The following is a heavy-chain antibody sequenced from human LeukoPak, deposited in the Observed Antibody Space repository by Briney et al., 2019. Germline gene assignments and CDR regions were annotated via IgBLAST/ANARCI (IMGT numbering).Heavy chain of an antibody. CDR3: ARDGDSSGWYVSDY. CDR2: INHSGST. V-gene: IGHV4-34*01. J-gene: IGHJ4*02. CDR1: GGSFSGYY. Sequence: KPSETLSLTCAVYGGSFSGYYWSWIRQPPGKGPEWIGEINHSGSTNYNPSLKSRVTISVDTSKNQFSLKLSSVTAADTAVYYCARDGDSSGWYVSDYWGQGTLVTVSS. D-gene: IGHD6-19*01.